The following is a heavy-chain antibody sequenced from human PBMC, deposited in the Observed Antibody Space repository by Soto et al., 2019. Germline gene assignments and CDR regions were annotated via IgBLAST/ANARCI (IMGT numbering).Heavy chain of an antibody. CDR2: INPSGGST. V-gene: IGHV1-46*01. Sequence: ASVKVSCKASGYTFTSYYMHWVRQAPGQGLEWMGIINPSGGSTSYAQKFQGRVTITADESTSTAYMELSSLRSEDTAVYYCARSTTTRYFDYWGQGTLVTVSS. CDR1: GYTFTSYY. CDR3: ARSTTTRYFDY. D-gene: IGHD4-17*01. J-gene: IGHJ4*02.